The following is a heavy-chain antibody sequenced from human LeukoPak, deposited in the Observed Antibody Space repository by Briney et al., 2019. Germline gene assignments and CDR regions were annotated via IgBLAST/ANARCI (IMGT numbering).Heavy chain of an antibody. CDR3: ARERSPGSYYDAFDI. V-gene: IGHV4-59*01. CDR1: GGSISYYY. Sequence: SETLSLTCTVSGGSISYYYWSWIRQPPGKGLEWIGYIYYSGSTDYNPSLKSRVTTSVDTSQNQFSLKLSSVTAADTALYYCARERSPGSYYDAFDIWGQGTMVTVSS. D-gene: IGHD1-26*01. J-gene: IGHJ3*02. CDR2: IYYSGST.